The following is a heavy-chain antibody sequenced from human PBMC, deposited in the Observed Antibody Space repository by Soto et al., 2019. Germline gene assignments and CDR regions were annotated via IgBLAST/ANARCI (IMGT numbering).Heavy chain of an antibody. CDR3: ARSLLQGDF. CDR2: INPNGGSK. CDR1: GYTFIHYY. V-gene: IGHV1-46*01. Sequence: QVQLVQSGAEVKKPGASVKISCKASGYTFIHYYIHWVRQAPGQGLEWMAIINPNGGSKNYAQKFQGRVTVTSYTSTTTVSMELNSLESDDTAVYFCARSLLQGDFWGQGTLVTVSS. D-gene: IGHD2-21*01. J-gene: IGHJ4*02.